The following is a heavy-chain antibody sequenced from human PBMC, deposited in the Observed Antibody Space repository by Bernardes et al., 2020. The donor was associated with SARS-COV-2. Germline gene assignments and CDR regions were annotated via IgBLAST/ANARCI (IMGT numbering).Heavy chain of an antibody. CDR2: INHSGST. Sequence: SETLSLTCAVYGGSFSGYYWSWIRQPPGKGLEWIGEINHSGSTNYNPSLKSRVTISVDTSKNQFSLKLSSVTAADTAVYYCARCLWFGELCDAFDIWGQGTMVTVSS. J-gene: IGHJ3*02. D-gene: IGHD3-10*01. CDR3: ARCLWFGELCDAFDI. V-gene: IGHV4-34*01. CDR1: GGSFSGYY.